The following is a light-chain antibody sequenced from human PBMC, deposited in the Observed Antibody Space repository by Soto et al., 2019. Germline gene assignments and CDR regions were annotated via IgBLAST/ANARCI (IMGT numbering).Light chain of an antibody. CDR1: SGYSNYK. V-gene: IGLV9-49*01. Sequence: QAVLTQSPSASASLGASVTLTCTLSSGYSNYKVDWYQQRPGKGPQFVMGVGTGGIVASKGDGIPDRFSVLGSGLNRNLAIKNIHKEDESDYHCGADHGSGSTWVFGGGTKLTVL. J-gene: IGLJ2*01. CDR2: VGTGGIVA. CDR3: GADHGSGSTWV.